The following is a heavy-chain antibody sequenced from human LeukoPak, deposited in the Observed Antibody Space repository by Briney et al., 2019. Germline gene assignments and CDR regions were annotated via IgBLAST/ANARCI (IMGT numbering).Heavy chain of an antibody. CDR2: IKQDETEK. Sequence: GGSLRLSCAASGFTFSSYSMNWVRQAPGKGLEWVANIKQDETEKDYVDSVKGRFTISRDNAKNSLYLQMNSLRNEDTAVYYCAREGNRRAFDIWGQGTMVTASS. V-gene: IGHV3-7*01. CDR3: AREGNRRAFDI. J-gene: IGHJ3*02. D-gene: IGHD1-14*01. CDR1: GFTFSSYS.